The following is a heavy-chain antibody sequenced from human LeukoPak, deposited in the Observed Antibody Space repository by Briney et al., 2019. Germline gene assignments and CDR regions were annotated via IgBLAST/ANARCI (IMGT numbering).Heavy chain of an antibody. D-gene: IGHD4-17*01. CDR1: GGTFSSYA. CDR2: IIPIFGTA. Sequence: SVKVSCKASGGTFSSYAISWVRQAPGQGLEWMGGIIPIFGTANYAQKFQGRVTITADESTSTAYMELSSLRSEDTAVYYCARDGDYGDYYFDYWGQGTLVTVSS. V-gene: IGHV1-69*13. J-gene: IGHJ4*02. CDR3: ARDGDYGDYYFDY.